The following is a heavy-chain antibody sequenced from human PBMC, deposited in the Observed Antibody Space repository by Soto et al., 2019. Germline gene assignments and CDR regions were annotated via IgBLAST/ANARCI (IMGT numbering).Heavy chain of an antibody. CDR2: IYYSGST. CDR3: ASVLARGSWFDP. V-gene: IGHV4-59*08. Sequence: PSETLSLTCTVSGGSISSYYWSWIRQPPGKGLEWIGYIYYSGSTNYNPSLKSRVTISVDTSKNQFSLKLSSVTAADTAVYYCASVLARGSWFDPPAQGTLVTVSS. CDR1: GGSISSYY. D-gene: IGHD3-10*01. J-gene: IGHJ5*02.